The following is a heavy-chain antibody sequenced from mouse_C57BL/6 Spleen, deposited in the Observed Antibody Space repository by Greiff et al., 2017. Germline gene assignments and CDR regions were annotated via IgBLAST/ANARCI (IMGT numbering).Heavy chain of an antibody. CDR2: IDPSDSET. Sequence: VQLQQPGAELVRPGSSVKLSCKASGYTFTSYWMHWVKQRPIQGLEWIGNIDPSDSETHYNQKFKDKATLTVDKSSSTAYMQLSSLTSEDSAVYYCARWRGYDYDGFAYWGQGTLVTVSA. V-gene: IGHV1-52*01. J-gene: IGHJ3*01. CDR3: ARWRGYDYDGFAY. CDR1: GYTFTSYW. D-gene: IGHD2-4*01.